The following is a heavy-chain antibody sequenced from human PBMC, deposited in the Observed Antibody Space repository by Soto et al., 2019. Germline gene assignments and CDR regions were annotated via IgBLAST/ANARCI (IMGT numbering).Heavy chain of an antibody. D-gene: IGHD3-22*01. Sequence: ASGKVSCKASGYTFTSYGISWVRQAPGQGLEWMGWISAYNGNTNYAQKLQGRVTMTTDTSTSTAYMELRSLRSDDTAVYYCARGHYYDSSGPDDYWGQGTLVTVSS. J-gene: IGHJ4*02. V-gene: IGHV1-18*04. CDR1: GYTFTSYG. CDR2: ISAYNGNT. CDR3: ARGHYYDSSGPDDY.